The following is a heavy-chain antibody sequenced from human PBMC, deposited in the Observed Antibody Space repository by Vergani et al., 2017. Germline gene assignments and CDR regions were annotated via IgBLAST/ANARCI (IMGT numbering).Heavy chain of an antibody. D-gene: IGHD3-10*01. V-gene: IGHV1-69*04. CDR3: ARYGTMVRGPSRRTYNWFDP. J-gene: IGHJ5*02. CDR1: GGTFSSYA. CDR2: IIPILGIA. Sequence: QVQLVQSGAEVKKPGSSVKVSCKASGGTFSSYAISWVRQAPGQGLEWMGRIIPILGIANYAQKFQGRVTITADKSTSTAYMERSSLRSEDTAVYYCARYGTMVRGPSRRTYNWFDPWGQGTLVTVSS.